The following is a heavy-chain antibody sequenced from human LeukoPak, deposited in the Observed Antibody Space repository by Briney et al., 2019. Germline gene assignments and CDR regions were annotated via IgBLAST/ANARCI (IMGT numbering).Heavy chain of an antibody. CDR3: ASTKGYFDY. CDR2: ITVSGGGT. CDR1: GFTFGSYA. J-gene: IGHJ4*02. V-gene: IGHV3-23*01. D-gene: IGHD3-3*01. Sequence: PGGSLRLSCAASGFTFGSYAMSWVRQAPGKGLEWVSSITVSGGGTYYTDSVKGRFTISRDNAKNSLYLQMNNLRAEDTAVYYCASTKGYFDYWGQGTLVTVSS.